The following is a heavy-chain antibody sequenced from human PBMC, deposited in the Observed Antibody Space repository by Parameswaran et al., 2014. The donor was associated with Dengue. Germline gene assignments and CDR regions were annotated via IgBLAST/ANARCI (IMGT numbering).Heavy chain of an antibody. J-gene: IGHJ4*02. CDR2: ITHRGST. D-gene: IGHD3-10*01. CDR3: ARIGRITMLRGVVDY. Sequence: AGGSLRLSCAVYGGSFSDYYWSWIRQPPGKGLEWIGEITHRGSTNYNPSLKSRVTISVDTSKNQFSLRLSSVTAADTAVYYCARIGRITMLRGVVDYWGQGTLVTVSS. CDR1: GGSFSDYY. V-gene: IGHV4-34*01.